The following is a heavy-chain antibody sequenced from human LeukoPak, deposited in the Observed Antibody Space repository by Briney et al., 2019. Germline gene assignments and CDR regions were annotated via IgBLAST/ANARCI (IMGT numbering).Heavy chain of an antibody. V-gene: IGHV3-7*01. CDR3: ARWVSQYDFDC. D-gene: IGHD2-21*01. Sequence: GGSLRLSSEAPGFTLNYYWMSWVRQAPGKGLEWVANINQDGSEKYFVDSVKGRFTISRDNAQNAVFLQMDSLRVDDTAVYYCARWVSQYDFDCWGQGTHVTVSS. CDR1: GFTLNYYW. CDR2: INQDGSEK. J-gene: IGHJ4*02.